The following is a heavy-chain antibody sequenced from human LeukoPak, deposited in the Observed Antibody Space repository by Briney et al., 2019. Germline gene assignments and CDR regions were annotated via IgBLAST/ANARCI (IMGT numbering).Heavy chain of an antibody. Sequence: GGSLRLSCAASGFTFNNYGMHWVRQAPGKGLEWVAFILYDGSHKYYADSVKGRFTISRDNAKNSLYLQMNSLRAEDTAVYYCARRIRFLEWLSVGYYMDVWGKGTTVTVSS. J-gene: IGHJ6*03. CDR3: ARRIRFLEWLSVGYYMDV. CDR1: GFTFNNYG. CDR2: ILYDGSHK. D-gene: IGHD3-3*01. V-gene: IGHV3-30*02.